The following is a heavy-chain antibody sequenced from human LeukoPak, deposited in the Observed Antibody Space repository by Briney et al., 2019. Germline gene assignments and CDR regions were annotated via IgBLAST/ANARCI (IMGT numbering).Heavy chain of an antibody. CDR1: RFTFSNYA. CDR2: ISYDGSKK. J-gene: IGHJ6*02. V-gene: IGHV3-30-3*01. D-gene: IGHD3-22*01. Sequence: TGGSLSLSCAASRFTFSNYAMHWVRQAPDKGLEGVAVISYDGSKKYYADSVKGRFTISRDNSRNTVYMEMNSLRAEDTSVYYCASSYTNYYDSSGYYYNYGMDVWGQGTTVTVSS. CDR3: ASSYTNYYDSSGYYYNYGMDV.